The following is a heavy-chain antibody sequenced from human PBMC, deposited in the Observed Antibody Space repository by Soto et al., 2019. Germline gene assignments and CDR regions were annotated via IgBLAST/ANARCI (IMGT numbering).Heavy chain of an antibody. CDR3: ARDGYSYDNSGYTALDS. CDR1: GYTFSSYA. J-gene: IGHJ4*02. Sequence: QVQLVESGAEVKKPGASVKVSCKASGYTFSSYAINWVRQAPGQGLEWMGRISAYTFNTDYAQKFQGRVTMTAETSTTAASLEPRSLQSDDTAVYYCARDGYSYDNSGYTALDSWGEGNLVTLAS. CDR2: ISAYTFNT. D-gene: IGHD3-22*01. V-gene: IGHV1-18*01.